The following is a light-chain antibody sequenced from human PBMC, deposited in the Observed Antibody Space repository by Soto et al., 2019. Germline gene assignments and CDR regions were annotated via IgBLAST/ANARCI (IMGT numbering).Light chain of an antibody. CDR1: SGYSNYK. CDR2: VGTGGIVR. V-gene: IGLV9-49*01. J-gene: IGLJ2*01. Sequence: QSVLTQPPSASASLGASVTLTCTLSSGYSNYKVDWYQQRPGEGPRFVMRVGTGGIVRSKGDGIPDRFSVLGAGLNRYLTIKNIQEEDASDYHCGADHGSGSNFVVVFGGGTKVTVL. CDR3: GADHGSGSNFVVV.